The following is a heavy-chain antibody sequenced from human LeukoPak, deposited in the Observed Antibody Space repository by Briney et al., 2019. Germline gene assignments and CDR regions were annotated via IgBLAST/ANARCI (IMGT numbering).Heavy chain of an antibody. Sequence: GRSLRLSCAASGFTFSSYAMHWVRQAPGKGLEWVSTVSGSGGSTYYADSVKGRFTISRDNSKNTLYLQMNSLRAEDTAVYYCAKMVHTEQWLVPFDYWGQGTLVTVSS. CDR1: GFTFSSYA. D-gene: IGHD6-19*01. V-gene: IGHV3-23*01. J-gene: IGHJ4*02. CDR3: AKMVHTEQWLVPFDY. CDR2: VSGSGGST.